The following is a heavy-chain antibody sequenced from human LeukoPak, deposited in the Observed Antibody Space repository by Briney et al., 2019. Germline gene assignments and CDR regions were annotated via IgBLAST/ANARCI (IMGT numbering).Heavy chain of an antibody. J-gene: IGHJ3*02. D-gene: IGHD3-22*01. CDR2: IKQDGSEK. Sequence: PGGSLRLSCAASGFTFSSYWMSWVRQAPGKGLEWVANIKQDGSEKYYVDSVKGRFTISRDNAKNSLYLQMNSLRAEDTAVYYCAREGGMIVPVPGAFDIWGQGTMVTVSS. CDR1: GFTFSSYW. V-gene: IGHV3-7*01. CDR3: AREGGMIVPVPGAFDI.